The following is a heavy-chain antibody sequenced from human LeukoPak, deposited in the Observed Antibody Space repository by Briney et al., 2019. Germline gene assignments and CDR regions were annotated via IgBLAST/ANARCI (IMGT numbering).Heavy chain of an antibody. J-gene: IGHJ1*01. D-gene: IGHD1-26*01. V-gene: IGHV3-48*01. Sequence: GGSLRLSCAASGFTFSSYSMSWVRQAPGKGLEWVSYISSSSNTIFYASSVKGRFTISRDNAKNSLFLQMNSLRAEDTAVYYCARDQGGIYWGYFPHWGQGTLVTVSS. CDR1: GFTFSSYS. CDR3: ARDQGGIYWGYFPH. CDR2: ISSSSNTI.